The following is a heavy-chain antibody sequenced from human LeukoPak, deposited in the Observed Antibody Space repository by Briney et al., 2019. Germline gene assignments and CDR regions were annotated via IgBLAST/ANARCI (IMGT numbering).Heavy chain of an antibody. D-gene: IGHD1-26*01. Sequence: TGGSLRLSCAASGLKFSSYEVNWVRQAPGKGLERVSYISSSGNNIYYADSVKGRFTISRDIAKNSLYLQMNSLRADDTAVYYCARVMGYYYAMDVWGQGTTVTVSS. J-gene: IGHJ6*02. CDR3: ARVMGYYYAMDV. V-gene: IGHV3-48*03. CDR2: ISSSGNNI. CDR1: GLKFSSYE.